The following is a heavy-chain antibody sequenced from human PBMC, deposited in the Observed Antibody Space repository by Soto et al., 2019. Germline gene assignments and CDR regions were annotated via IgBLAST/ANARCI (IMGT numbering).Heavy chain of an antibody. CDR1: GDTFSFYA. CDR3: ATSYGSGYRAFDY. V-gene: IGHV1-69*04. Sequence: QVQLVQSGAEVKRPGSSVKVSCKASGDTFSFYAINWVRQAPGLGLAWMGRVNPILSMSNYAQRFQGRVTMTADKSTSTAYMGLSGLRSGDTAMYYCATSYGSGYRAFDYWGQGALVTVSS. CDR2: VNPILSMS. J-gene: IGHJ4*02. D-gene: IGHD3-10*01.